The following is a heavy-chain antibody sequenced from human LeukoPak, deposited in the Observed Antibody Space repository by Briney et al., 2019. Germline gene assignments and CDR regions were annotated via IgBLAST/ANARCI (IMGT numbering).Heavy chain of an antibody. CDR3: AYHNRKVSAALFIDY. J-gene: IGHJ4*02. Sequence: ASVKVSCKASGGTFSSYTISWVRQAPGQGLEWMGRIIPILGIANYAQKFQGRVTITADKSTSTAYMELSSLRSEDTAVYYCAYHNRKVSAALFIDYWGQGTLVTVSS. CDR1: GGTFSSYT. V-gene: IGHV1-69*02. D-gene: IGHD2-2*01. CDR2: IIPILGIA.